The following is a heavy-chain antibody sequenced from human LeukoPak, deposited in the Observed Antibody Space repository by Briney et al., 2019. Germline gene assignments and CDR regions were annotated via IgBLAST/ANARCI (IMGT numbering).Heavy chain of an antibody. Sequence: SETLSLTCIVSGDSISNRGWSWGWIRQPPGKGLEWIGTMPYDENVADNEIPSYNPSLKSRVSISADTSKNQLSLKVNSVTAADTASYYCARLTLTGVGGRGWFDAWGQGTLVIVSS. J-gene: IGHJ5*02. CDR3: ARLTLTGVGGRGWFDA. CDR2: MPYDENVADNEIP. D-gene: IGHD3-3*01. V-gene: IGHV4-39*01. CDR1: GDSISNRGWS.